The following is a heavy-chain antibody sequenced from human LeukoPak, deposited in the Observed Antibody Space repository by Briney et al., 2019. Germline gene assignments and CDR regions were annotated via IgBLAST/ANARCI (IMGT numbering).Heavy chain of an antibody. CDR1: GFTFSSYG. D-gene: IGHD4-17*01. J-gene: IGHJ4*02. Sequence: GGSLRLSCAASGFTFSSYGMHWVRQAPGKGLEWVSSISSSSSYIYYADSVKGRFTISRDNAKNSLYLQMNSLRAEDTAVYYCARDGVGYGDYYFDYWGQGTLVTVSS. V-gene: IGHV3-21*01. CDR2: ISSSSSYI. CDR3: ARDGVGYGDYYFDY.